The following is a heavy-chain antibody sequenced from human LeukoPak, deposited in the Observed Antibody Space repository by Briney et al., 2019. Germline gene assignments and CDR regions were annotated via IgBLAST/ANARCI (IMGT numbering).Heavy chain of an antibody. Sequence: ASVKVSCKASGGTFSRYAISWVRQAPGQGLEWMGRIIPILGIANYAQKFQGRVTITADKSTSTAYMELSSLRSEDTAVYYCARDPDYYDSSGLLFWGQGTLVTVSS. CDR1: GGTFSRYA. D-gene: IGHD3-22*01. CDR3: ARDPDYYDSSGLLF. J-gene: IGHJ4*02. V-gene: IGHV1-69*04. CDR2: IIPILGIA.